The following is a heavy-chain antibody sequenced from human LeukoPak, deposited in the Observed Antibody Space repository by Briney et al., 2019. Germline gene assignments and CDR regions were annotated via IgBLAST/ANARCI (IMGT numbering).Heavy chain of an antibody. D-gene: IGHD4-17*01. CDR3: ARVRGDYVDLFDP. J-gene: IGHJ5*02. V-gene: IGHV4-61*01. Sequence: SETLSLTCTVSGGSVSSGSYHWSWTRQPPGKGLEWIGYTHYSGNTYYNPSLKSRVTISLDTSKKQFSLWLRSVTAADTAVYYCARVRGDYVDLFDPWGQGTLVTVSS. CDR1: GGSVSSGSYH. CDR2: THYSGNT.